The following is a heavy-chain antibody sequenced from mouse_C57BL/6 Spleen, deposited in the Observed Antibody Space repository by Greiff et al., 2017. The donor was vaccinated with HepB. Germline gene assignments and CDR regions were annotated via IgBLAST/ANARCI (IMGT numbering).Heavy chain of an antibody. V-gene: IGHV5-16*01. Sequence: EVNVVESEGGLVQPGSSMKLSCTASGFTFSDYYMAWVRQVPEKGLEWVANINYDGSSTYYLDSLKSRFIISRDNAKNILYLQMSSLKSEDTATYYCAREMRLYYGSSHWYFDVWGTGTTVTVSS. CDR1: GFTFSDYY. CDR2: INYDGSST. J-gene: IGHJ1*03. D-gene: IGHD1-1*01. CDR3: AREMRLYYGSSHWYFDV.